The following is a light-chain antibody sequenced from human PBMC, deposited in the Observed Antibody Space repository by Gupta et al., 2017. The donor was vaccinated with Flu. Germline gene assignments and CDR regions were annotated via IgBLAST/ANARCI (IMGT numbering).Light chain of an antibody. Sequence: DIHMTQSPSTLSASVGDRVTITCRASQSISSWLDWYQQKPGKAPNLLIYKTSSLQNGVPARFSGSGSGTEFTLTSSSLQTDDVATYYCQQYSGSATFGGGTKVEFK. CDR3: QQYSGSAT. V-gene: IGKV1-5*03. CDR1: QSISSW. J-gene: IGKJ4*01. CDR2: KTS.